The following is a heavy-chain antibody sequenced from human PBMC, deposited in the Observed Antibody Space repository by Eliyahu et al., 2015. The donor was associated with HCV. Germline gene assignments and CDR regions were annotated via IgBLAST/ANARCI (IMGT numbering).Heavy chain of an antibody. Sequence: QVQLQESGPGLVKPSETLSLTCXVSGGXITTXXWXWIRQPPGKGLEWIGYIHYSGSXNYNPSLKSRVTISLDTSKNQFSLNLTSVTAADTAMYYCASGGGGIAVTGTGGWFDPWGQGTLVTVSS. J-gene: IGHJ5*02. V-gene: IGHV4-59*01. D-gene: IGHD6-19*01. CDR3: ASGGGGIAVTGTGGWFDP. CDR1: GGXITTXX. CDR2: IHYSGSX.